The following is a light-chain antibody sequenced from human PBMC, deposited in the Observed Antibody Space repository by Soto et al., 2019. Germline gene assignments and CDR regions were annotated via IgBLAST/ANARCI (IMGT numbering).Light chain of an antibody. Sequence: QLVLTQSPSASASLGASVKLTCTLSSGHSRYAIAWHQQQPEKGPRYLMKLNSDGSHSKGDGIPDRFSGSSSGAERYLTISSLQSEDEADYYCQTWGTGTVVFGGGTKLTVL. CDR2: LNSDGSH. CDR3: QTWGTGTVV. J-gene: IGLJ2*01. CDR1: SGHSRYA. V-gene: IGLV4-69*01.